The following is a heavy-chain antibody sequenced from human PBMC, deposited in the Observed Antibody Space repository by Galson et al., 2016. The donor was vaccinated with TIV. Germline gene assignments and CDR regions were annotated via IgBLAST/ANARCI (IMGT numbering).Heavy chain of an antibody. CDR2: VYYTGST. D-gene: IGHD3-22*01. Sequence: SETLSLTCTVSGGSINSDLYYWAWIRQPPGKGLEWIATVYYTGSTYYNPSLKSRVSISMDTPKNQFSLKLSSVTAADTAVYYCARRTHYVSSGYSDAFDIWGQGTMVPVSS. CDR1: GGSINSDLYY. CDR3: ARRTHYVSSGYSDAFDI. J-gene: IGHJ3*02. V-gene: IGHV4-39*01.